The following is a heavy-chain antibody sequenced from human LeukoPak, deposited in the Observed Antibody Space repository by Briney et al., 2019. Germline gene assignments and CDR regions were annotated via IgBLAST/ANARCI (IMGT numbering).Heavy chain of an antibody. Sequence: PSETLSLTCAVYGGSFSAYYWSWIRQPPGKGLEWIGEINHSGSTNYNPSLKSRVTISVDTSKNQFSLKLSSVTAADTAVYYCARGRIAAAFRYYYYYGMDVWGQGTTVTVSS. V-gene: IGHV4-34*01. J-gene: IGHJ6*02. D-gene: IGHD6-13*01. CDR1: GGSFSAYY. CDR2: INHSGST. CDR3: ARGRIAAAFRYYYYYGMDV.